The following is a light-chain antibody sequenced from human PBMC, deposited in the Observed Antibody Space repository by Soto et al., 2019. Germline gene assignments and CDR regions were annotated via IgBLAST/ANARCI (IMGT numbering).Light chain of an antibody. Sequence: EIVLTQSPGTLSLSPGERATLSCRASQRVSSSYLAWYQQTPGQAPRLLIYGATSRAYGIPDRFSGSGCGTGFTLSISRLEPEELAVYYCQQYGSSPSTFGQGTKLEIK. J-gene: IGKJ2*01. V-gene: IGKV3-20*01. CDR1: QRVSSSY. CDR2: GAT. CDR3: QQYGSSPST.